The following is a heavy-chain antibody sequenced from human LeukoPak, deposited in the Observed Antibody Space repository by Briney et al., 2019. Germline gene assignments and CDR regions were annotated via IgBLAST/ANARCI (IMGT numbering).Heavy chain of an antibody. D-gene: IGHD3-22*01. J-gene: IGHJ4*02. Sequence: SGGSLRLSCAASGFIFSDYYMSWVRQAPGKGLEWVSVIFGDGTTWYADSVKARFTISRDNSKNTLYLQMSSLRAEDTAMYYCARPHSSGYPLDYFDYWGQGTLVTVSS. CDR2: IFGDGTT. CDR1: GFIFSDYY. V-gene: IGHV3-66*04. CDR3: ARPHSSGYPLDYFDY.